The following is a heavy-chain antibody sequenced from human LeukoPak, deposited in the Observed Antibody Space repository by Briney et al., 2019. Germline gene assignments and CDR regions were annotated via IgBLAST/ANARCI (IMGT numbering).Heavy chain of an antibody. V-gene: IGHV1-2*06. CDR3: ARNIPRDYGDYVGY. D-gene: IGHD4-17*01. CDR2: INPNSGGT. Sequence: ASVKVSCKGSGYTFTGYFLHWVRQAPGQGLEWMGRINPNSGGTDYAQKFQGRVTMTRDTSISTAYMELRRLRSDDTAVYFCARNIPRDYGDYVGYWGEGTLVTVSS. CDR1: GYTFTGYF. J-gene: IGHJ4*02.